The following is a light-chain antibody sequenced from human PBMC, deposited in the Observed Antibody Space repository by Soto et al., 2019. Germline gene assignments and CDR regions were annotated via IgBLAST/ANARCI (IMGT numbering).Light chain of an antibody. J-gene: IGLJ2*01. CDR2: YDS. V-gene: IGLV3-21*04. CDR3: QVWDSSSDHVL. CDR1: NIGSQS. Sequence: SYVLTQPPSVSVAPGKTARTTCGGSNIGSQSVHWYQQKPGQAPVVVIYYDSDRPSGIPERFSGSKSGNTATLTISKVEDGDEADYYCQVWDSSSDHVLFGGGTKLTVL.